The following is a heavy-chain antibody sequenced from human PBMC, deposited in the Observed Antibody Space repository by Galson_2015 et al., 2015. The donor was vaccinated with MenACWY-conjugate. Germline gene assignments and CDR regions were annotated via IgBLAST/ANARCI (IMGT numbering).Heavy chain of an antibody. CDR3: CRGSNSTDSSDFDN. V-gene: IGHV3-15*01. J-gene: IGHJ4*02. Sequence: SLRLSCAASGFTFSNGWMNWVRQAPEQGLEWVGRIRSKNDGGTTEYAAPVTGRFAISRDDPRGTLYLEMNSLKIEDTAVYYCCRGSNSTDSSDFDNWGQGTLVTVSS. D-gene: IGHD6-13*01. CDR2: IRSKNDGGTT. CDR1: GFTFSNGW.